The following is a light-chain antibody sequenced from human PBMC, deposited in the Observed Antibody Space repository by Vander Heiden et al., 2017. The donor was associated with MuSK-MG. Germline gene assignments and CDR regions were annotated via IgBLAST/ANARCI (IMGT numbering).Light chain of an antibody. V-gene: IGKV3-11*01. CDR2: VAS. Sequence: EIVLTQSPATLSLSPGERATLSCRASQSVSNYLAWYQQKPGQAPRLLIYVASNMANGIPDRFSGSGSGTDFTLTSSGREPENFAVYYLQHRSGGFTFGPGTKVDIK. CDR3: QHRSGGFT. J-gene: IGKJ3*01. CDR1: QSVSNY.